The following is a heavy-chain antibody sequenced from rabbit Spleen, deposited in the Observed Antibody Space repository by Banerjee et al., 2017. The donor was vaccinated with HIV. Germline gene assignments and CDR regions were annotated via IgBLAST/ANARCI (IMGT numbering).Heavy chain of an antibody. CDR3: ARNYVNVFDP. V-gene: IGHV1S45*01. Sequence: QEQLEESGGDLVKPGASLTLTGTAPGSSLSGDSYMCWVRQAPGKGLEWIACIDTGSSGFTYFASWAKGRFTISKTSSTTVTLQMTSLTAADTATYFCARNYVNVFDPWGPGTLVTVS. CDR2: IDTGSSGFT. D-gene: IGHD1-1*01. J-gene: IGHJ2*01. CDR1: GSSLSGDSY.